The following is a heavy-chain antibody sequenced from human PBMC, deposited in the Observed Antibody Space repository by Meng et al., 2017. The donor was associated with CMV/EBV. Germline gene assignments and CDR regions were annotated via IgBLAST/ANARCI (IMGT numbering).Heavy chain of an antibody. CDR3: AREPSNCSSTSCYLREIDY. D-gene: IGHD2-2*01. CDR2: IIPILGIA. V-gene: IGHV1-69*10. CDR1: GGTFSSYA. J-gene: IGHJ4*02. Sequence: SVKVSCKASGGTFSSYAISWVRQAPGQGLEWMGGIIPILGIANYAQKFQGRVTITADKSTSTAYMELSSLRSEDTAVYYCAREPSNCSSTSCYLREIDYWGLGTLVTVSS.